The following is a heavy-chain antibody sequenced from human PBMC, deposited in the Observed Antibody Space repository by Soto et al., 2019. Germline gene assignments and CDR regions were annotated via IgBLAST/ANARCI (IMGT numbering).Heavy chain of an antibody. Sequence: QVQLVESGGGVVQPGRSLRLSCAASGFTFSSYAMHWVRQAPGKGLEWVAVMSYDGSNKYYADSVKGRFTISRDNSKNTLYLQMNRLRAEDTAVYYCARDKSPYSSGWHNRHFDYWGQEPWSPSPQ. CDR3: ARDKSPYSSGWHNRHFDY. CDR1: GFTFSSYA. J-gene: IGHJ4*01. D-gene: IGHD6-19*01. V-gene: IGHV3-30-3*01. CDR2: MSYDGSNK.